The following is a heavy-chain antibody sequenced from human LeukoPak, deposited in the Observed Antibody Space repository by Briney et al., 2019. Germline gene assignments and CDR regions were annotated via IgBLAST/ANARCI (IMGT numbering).Heavy chain of an antibody. D-gene: IGHD3-10*01. Sequence: GASVKVSCKASGYTFTSYAMNWVRQAPGQGLEWMGWINPKSGGTNEAQKFHDRVTMTRDTSISTAHMELSRLRSDDTAVYYCARDYPPRLLWFGESKGQHFDYWGQGTLVTVSS. V-gene: IGHV1-2*02. CDR2: INPKSGGT. J-gene: IGHJ4*02. CDR1: GYTFTSYA. CDR3: ARDYPPRLLWFGESKGQHFDY.